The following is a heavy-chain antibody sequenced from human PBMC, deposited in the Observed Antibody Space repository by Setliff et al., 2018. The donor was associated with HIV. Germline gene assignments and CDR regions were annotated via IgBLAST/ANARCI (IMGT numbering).Heavy chain of an antibody. D-gene: IGHD2-2*02. V-gene: IGHV3-72*01. CDR1: GFTFSDHS. J-gene: IGHJ4*02. Sequence: LSLSCAASGFTFSDHSMDWVRQAPGKGLEWVGRSRNKANRYTTEYAASVKGRFTISRDDSKTSLYPQMNSLKTEDTAVYYCAREAYCSSTTCYKGGDRHFDYWGLGTLVTVSS. CDR3: AREAYCSSTTCYKGGDRHFDY. CDR2: SRNKANRYTT.